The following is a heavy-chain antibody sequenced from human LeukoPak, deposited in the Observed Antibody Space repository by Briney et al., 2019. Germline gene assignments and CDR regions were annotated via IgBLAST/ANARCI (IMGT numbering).Heavy chain of an antibody. D-gene: IGHD6-25*01. Sequence: SETPFLTCTVSGGSISSYYWSWIRQPPGKGLEWIGNIYYSGSANHNPSLKSRVTISRDTSKNQFSLKLTSVTTADTAVYYCARAGGVKTAALDLDYWGQGTLVTVSS. CDR1: GGSISSYY. CDR3: ARAGGVKTAALDLDY. J-gene: IGHJ4*02. V-gene: IGHV4-59*01. CDR2: IYYSGSA.